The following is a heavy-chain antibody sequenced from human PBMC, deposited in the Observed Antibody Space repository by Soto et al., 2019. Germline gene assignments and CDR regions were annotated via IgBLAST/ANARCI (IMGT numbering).Heavy chain of an antibody. D-gene: IGHD3-22*01. CDR1: GGSISSYY. CDR2: IYYSGST. CDR3: ARDYDSIGYRSFDI. J-gene: IGHJ3*02. Sequence: SETLSLTCTVSGGSISSYYWSWIRQPPGKGLEWIGYIYYSGSTNYNPSLKSRVTISVDTSKNQFSLKLSSVTAADTAVYYCARDYDSIGYRSFDIWGQGTTFPVSS. V-gene: IGHV4-59*01.